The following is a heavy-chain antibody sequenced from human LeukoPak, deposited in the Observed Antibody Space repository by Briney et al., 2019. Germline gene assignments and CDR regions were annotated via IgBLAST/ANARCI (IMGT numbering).Heavy chain of an antibody. CDR2: INPNTGDT. Sequence: ASVKVSCQASGYTFTGYFTHWVRQAPGQGLEWMGRINPNTGDTNSAQKFQGRVTMTRDTSISTAYMDLNSLRSDDTAVYYCARFPNTAMVMGLEYYYYGMDVWGQGTTVTVSS. J-gene: IGHJ6*02. CDR3: ARFPNTAMVMGLEYYYYGMDV. CDR1: GYTFTGYF. V-gene: IGHV1-2*06. D-gene: IGHD5-18*01.